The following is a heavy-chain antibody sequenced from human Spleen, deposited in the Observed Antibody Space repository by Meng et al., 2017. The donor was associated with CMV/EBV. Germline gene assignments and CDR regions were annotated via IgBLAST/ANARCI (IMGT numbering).Heavy chain of an antibody. V-gene: IGHV4-34*01. CDR2: INHSGST. CDR3: ARGRTTDFFDY. Sequence: QVPLQQWGAGLLKPSETLSLTCAVYGGSFSGYYWSWIRQPPGKGLEWIGEINHSGSTNYNPSLKSRVTISVDTSKNQFSLKLSSVTAADTAVYYCARGRTTDFFDYWGQGTLVTVSS. J-gene: IGHJ4*02. D-gene: IGHD1-1*01. CDR1: GGSFSGYY.